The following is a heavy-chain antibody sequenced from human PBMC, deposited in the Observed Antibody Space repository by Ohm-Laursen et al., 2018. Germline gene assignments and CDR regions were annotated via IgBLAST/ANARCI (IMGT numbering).Heavy chain of an antibody. J-gene: IGHJ1*01. Sequence: SLRLSCSASGFTFSSYGMHWVRQAPGKGLEWVAVIWYDGSNKYYADSVKGRFTISRDNSKNTLYLQMNSLRAEDTAVYYCAMGWGYFPSWGQGTLVIVSS. CDR3: AMGWGYFPS. D-gene: IGHD3-16*01. CDR1: GFTFSSYG. CDR2: IWYDGSNK. V-gene: IGHV3-33*01.